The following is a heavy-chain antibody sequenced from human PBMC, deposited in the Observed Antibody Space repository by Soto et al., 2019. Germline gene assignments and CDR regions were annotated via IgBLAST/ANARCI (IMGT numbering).Heavy chain of an antibody. CDR2: TYYRSKWYN. V-gene: IGHV6-1*01. CDR1: GDSVSSNSAA. J-gene: IGHJ5*02. Sequence: SQTLSLTCAISGDSVSSNSAAWNCIRQSPSRGLEWLGRTYYRSKWYNDYAVSVKSRITINPDTSKNQFSLQLNSVTPEDTAVYYCARENPGIAAAVRYNWFDPWGQGTLVTVSS. CDR3: ARENPGIAAAVRYNWFDP. D-gene: IGHD6-13*01.